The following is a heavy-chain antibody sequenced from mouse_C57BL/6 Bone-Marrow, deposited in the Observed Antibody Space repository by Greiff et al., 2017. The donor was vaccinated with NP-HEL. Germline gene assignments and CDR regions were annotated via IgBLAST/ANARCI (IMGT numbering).Heavy chain of an antibody. CDR1: GFTFSDYY. CDR2: INYDGSST. J-gene: IGHJ1*03. V-gene: IGHV5-16*01. CDR3: AREAYGSSFFYWYFDV. D-gene: IGHD1-1*01. Sequence: EVHLVESEGGLVQPGSSMKLSCTASGFTFSDYYMAWVRQVPEKGLEWVANINYDGSSTYYLDSLKSRFIISRDNAKNILYLQMSSLKSEDTATHYCAREAYGSSFFYWYFDVWGTGTTVTVSS.